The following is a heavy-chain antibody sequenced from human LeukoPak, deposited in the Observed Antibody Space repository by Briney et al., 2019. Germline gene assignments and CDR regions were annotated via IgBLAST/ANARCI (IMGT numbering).Heavy chain of an antibody. CDR2: IYYSGST. CDR3: ARDRRHTRGAFDI. D-gene: IGHD2-2*01. V-gene: IGHV4-59*01. Sequence: NPSETLSLTCTVSGGSISSYYWSWIRQPPGKGLEWIGYIYYSGSTNYNPSLKSRVTISVDTSKNQFSLKLSSVTAADTAVYYCARDRRHTRGAFDIWGQGTMVTVSS. J-gene: IGHJ3*02. CDR1: GGSISSYY.